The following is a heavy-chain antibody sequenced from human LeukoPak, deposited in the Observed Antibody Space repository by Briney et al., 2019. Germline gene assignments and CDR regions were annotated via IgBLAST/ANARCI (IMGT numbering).Heavy chain of an antibody. CDR1: GYTFTSYY. Sequence: SVKVSCKASGYTFTSYYMHWVRQAPGQGLEWMGGIIPIFGTANYAQKFQGRVTITADESTSTAYMELSSLRSEDTAVYYCARAVVVTAPLGYWGQGTLVTVSS. CDR2: IIPIFGTA. D-gene: IGHD2-21*02. CDR3: ARAVVVTAPLGY. V-gene: IGHV1-69*13. J-gene: IGHJ4*02.